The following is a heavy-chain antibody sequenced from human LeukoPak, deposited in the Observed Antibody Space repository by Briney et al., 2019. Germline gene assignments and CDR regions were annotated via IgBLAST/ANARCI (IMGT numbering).Heavy chain of an antibody. Sequence: SETLSLTCTVSGGSISSYYWSWIRQPPGKGLEWIGYIYYSGSTNYNPSLKSRVTISVDTSKNQFSLKLSSVTAADTAVYYCARYSSSSPFTWFDHWGQGTLVTVSS. V-gene: IGHV4-59*01. CDR1: GGSISSYY. CDR3: ARYSSSSPFTWFDH. J-gene: IGHJ5*02. D-gene: IGHD6-6*01. CDR2: IYYSGST.